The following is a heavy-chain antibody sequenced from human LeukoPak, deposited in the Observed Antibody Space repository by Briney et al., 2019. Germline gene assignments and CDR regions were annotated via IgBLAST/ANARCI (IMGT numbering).Heavy chain of an antibody. D-gene: IGHD6-13*01. CDR3: ARVGLRSSIAAAGAIFDY. CDR2: MNPNSGNT. V-gene: IGHV1-8*02. Sequence: ASVKVSCKASGGTFSSYAISWVRQAPGQGLEWMGWMNPNSGNTGYAQKFQGRVTMTRNTSISTAYMELSSLRSEDTAVYYCARVGLRSSIAAAGAIFDYWGQGTLVTVSS. CDR1: GGTFSSYA. J-gene: IGHJ4*02.